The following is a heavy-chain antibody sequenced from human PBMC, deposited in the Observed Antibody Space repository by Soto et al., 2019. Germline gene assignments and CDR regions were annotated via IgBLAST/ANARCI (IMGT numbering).Heavy chain of an antibody. D-gene: IGHD1-26*01. Sequence: QVQLVQSGAEVKKPGSSVKVSCKASGGTFSSYAISWVRQAPGQGLEWMGGIIPIFGTANYAQKFQGRVTITADEYTSTDYMELSSLSAEDTAVYYCARGGGDYSGSDYTGRYYFDYWGQGNLVTVSS. CDR2: IIPIFGTA. CDR3: ARGGGDYSGSDYTGRYYFDY. CDR1: GGTFSSYA. J-gene: IGHJ4*02. V-gene: IGHV1-69*01.